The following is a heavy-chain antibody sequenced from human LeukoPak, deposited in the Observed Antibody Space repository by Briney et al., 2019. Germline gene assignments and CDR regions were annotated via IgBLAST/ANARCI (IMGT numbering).Heavy chain of an antibody. Sequence: GGSLRLSCAASGFTFSIYAMSWVRQAPGKGLEWVSAISGSGGSAYYTDSVKGRFTISRDNSKNTLYLQMNSLRAEDTAVYYCAKVDFYDTSGYYGPTFLDYWGQGTLVTVSS. CDR3: AKVDFYDTSGYYGPTFLDY. V-gene: IGHV3-23*01. CDR1: GFTFSIYA. D-gene: IGHD3-22*01. CDR2: ISGSGGSA. J-gene: IGHJ4*02.